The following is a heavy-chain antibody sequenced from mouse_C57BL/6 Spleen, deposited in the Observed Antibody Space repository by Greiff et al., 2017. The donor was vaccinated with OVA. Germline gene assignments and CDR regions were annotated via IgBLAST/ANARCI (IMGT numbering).Heavy chain of an antibody. Sequence: ESGPGLVKPSQSLSLTCSVTGYSITSGYYWNWIRQFPGNKLEWMGYISYDGSNNYNPSLKNRISITRDTSKNQFFLKLNSVTTEDTATYYCARDREGYAMDYWGQGTSVTVSS. CDR2: ISYDGSN. V-gene: IGHV3-6*01. CDR3: ARDREGYAMDY. CDR1: GYSITSGYY. J-gene: IGHJ4*01.